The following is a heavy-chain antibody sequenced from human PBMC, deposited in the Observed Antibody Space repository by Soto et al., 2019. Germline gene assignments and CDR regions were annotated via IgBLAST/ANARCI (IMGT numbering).Heavy chain of an antibody. CDR3: AKDLMRIGRTSFSSGWEPIFDY. J-gene: IGHJ4*02. Sequence: GGSLRLSCAASGFTFSSYAMSWVRQAPGKGLEWVSAISGSGGSTYYADSVKGRFTISRDNSKNTLYLQMNSLRAEDTAVYYCAKDLMRIGRTSFSSGWEPIFDYWGQGTLVTVSS. CDR2: ISGSGGST. D-gene: IGHD6-19*01. CDR1: GFTFSSYA. V-gene: IGHV3-23*01.